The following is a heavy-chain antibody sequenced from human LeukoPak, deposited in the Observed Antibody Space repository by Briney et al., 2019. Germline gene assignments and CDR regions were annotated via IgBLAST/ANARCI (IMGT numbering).Heavy chain of an antibody. D-gene: IGHD6-25*01. Sequence: SETLSLTCTVSGGSISSYYWSWIRQPPGKGLEWIGYIYNRGSTNYNPSLKSRVTISVDTSKNQFSLKLRSVTAADTAVYYCARDRPGIAAAGDAFDIWGQGTMVTVSS. V-gene: IGHV4-59*01. CDR2: IYNRGST. CDR3: ARDRPGIAAAGDAFDI. CDR1: GGSISSYY. J-gene: IGHJ3*02.